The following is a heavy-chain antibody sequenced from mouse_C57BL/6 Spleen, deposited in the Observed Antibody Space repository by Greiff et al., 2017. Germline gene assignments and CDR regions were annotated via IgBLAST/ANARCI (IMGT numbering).Heavy chain of an antibody. V-gene: IGHV1-64*01. CDR3: ARLEVAYAMDY. J-gene: IGHJ4*01. CDR1: GYTFTSYW. Sequence: QVQLQQSGAELVKPGASVKLSCKASGYTFTSYWMHWVKQRPGQGLEWIGMIHPNSGSTNYNEKFKSKATLTVDKSSSTAYMQLSSLTSEDSAVYYCARLEVAYAMDYWGQGTSVTGSS. CDR2: IHPNSGST. D-gene: IGHD1-3*01.